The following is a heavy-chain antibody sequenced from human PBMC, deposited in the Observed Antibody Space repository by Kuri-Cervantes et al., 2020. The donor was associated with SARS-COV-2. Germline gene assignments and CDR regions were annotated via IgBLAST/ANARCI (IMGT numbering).Heavy chain of an antibody. V-gene: IGHV5-51*01. Sequence: KVSCKGSGYRFTSYWIGWVRQMPGKGLEWMGIIYPGDSDTRYSPSSQGQVTISADKSISTAYLQWSSLKASDTAMYYCASTRGDSGYDRFDYWGQGTLVTVSS. CDR2: IYPGDSDT. CDR1: GYRFTSYW. J-gene: IGHJ4*02. D-gene: IGHD5-12*01. CDR3: ASTRGDSGYDRFDY.